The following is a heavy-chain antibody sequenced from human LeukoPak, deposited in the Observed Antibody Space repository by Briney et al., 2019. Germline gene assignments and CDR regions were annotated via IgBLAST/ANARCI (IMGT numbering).Heavy chain of an antibody. V-gene: IGHV3-30*03. CDR3: ATDAGHWFDP. Sequence: GGSLRLSCAASGFTFSSYAMSWVRQAPGKGLEWVAVISYDGSNKYYADSVKGRFTISRDNSKNTPFLQMNSLRAEDTAVYYCATDAGHWFDPWGQGTLVTVSS. CDR2: ISYDGSNK. CDR1: GFTFSSYA. J-gene: IGHJ5*02.